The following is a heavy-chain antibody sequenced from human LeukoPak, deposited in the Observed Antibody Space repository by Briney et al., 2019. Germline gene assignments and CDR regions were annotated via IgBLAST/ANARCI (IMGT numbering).Heavy chain of an antibody. J-gene: IGHJ6*02. V-gene: IGHV3-11*01. CDR1: GLTFSDYY. D-gene: IGHD2-21*02. CDR2: ISSSGSTI. Sequence: PGGSLRLSCAASGLTFSDYYMSWIRQAPGKGLEWVSYISSSGSTIYYADSVKGRFTISRDNAKNSLYLQMNSLRAEDTAVYYCARDPPVVTAIRIPYRIGDYGMDVWGQGTTVTVSS. CDR3: ARDPPVVTAIRIPYRIGDYGMDV.